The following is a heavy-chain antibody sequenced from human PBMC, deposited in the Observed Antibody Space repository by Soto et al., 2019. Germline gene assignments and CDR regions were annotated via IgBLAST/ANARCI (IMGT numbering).Heavy chain of an antibody. J-gene: IGHJ5*02. CDR2: IIPRFGTT. V-gene: IGHV1-69*01. CDR3: ASGPGLYNSGRSQLDA. Sequence: QVQVVQSGAEVKKPGSSVRVSCKASGDSFTKYTVNWVRQAPRQGLEWMGGIIPRFGTTNYAPTLQDRVTITAEASMNTVYMELSSLRSEDTALYYCASGPGLYNSGRSQLDAWGQGTLVTVSS. CDR1: GDSFTKYT. D-gene: IGHD1-1*01.